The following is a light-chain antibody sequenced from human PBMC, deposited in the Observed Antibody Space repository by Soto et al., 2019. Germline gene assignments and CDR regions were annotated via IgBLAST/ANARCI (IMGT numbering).Light chain of an antibody. Sequence: IQRTQSPSTLSASLGDRVTLTCRASQSISIWFAWYQQKPGRAPKFLIYKASDLENGVPSRLSGSGSGTEFALTISSMQPDDFATYYCQQYDSYPTFGQGTKVDIK. CDR1: QSISIW. V-gene: IGKV1-5*03. CDR2: KAS. J-gene: IGKJ1*01. CDR3: QQYDSYPT.